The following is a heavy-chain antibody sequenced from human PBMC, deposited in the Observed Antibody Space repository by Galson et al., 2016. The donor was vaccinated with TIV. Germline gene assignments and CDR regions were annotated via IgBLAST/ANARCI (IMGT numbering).Heavy chain of an antibody. Sequence: CAISGDSVSSPSAAWNWIRQSPSRGLEWLGRTYYRSTWYNDYAASLKRRITINPDTSKNQFSLQLTSVTPEDAAVYYCARGAPSVFGVITTLDYWGQGTLVTVSS. CDR2: TYYRSTWYN. D-gene: IGHD3-3*01. J-gene: IGHJ4*02. CDR3: ARGAPSVFGVITTLDY. V-gene: IGHV6-1*01. CDR1: GDSVSSPSAA.